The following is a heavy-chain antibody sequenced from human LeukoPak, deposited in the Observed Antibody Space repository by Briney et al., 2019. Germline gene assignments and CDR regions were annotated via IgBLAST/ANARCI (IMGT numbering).Heavy chain of an antibody. CDR2: MNQDGSAK. J-gene: IGHJ6*02. Sequence: GGSLRLSCAASGFTFSDSWMSWVRQAPGKGLEWVANMNQDGSAKGCVDSVKGRFTISRDNARNSLYLQMSSLRPEDTAVYYCATYTHWVAGDVWGQGTTVTVSS. V-gene: IGHV3-7*01. D-gene: IGHD3-16*01. CDR3: ATYTHWVAGDV. CDR1: GFTFSDSW.